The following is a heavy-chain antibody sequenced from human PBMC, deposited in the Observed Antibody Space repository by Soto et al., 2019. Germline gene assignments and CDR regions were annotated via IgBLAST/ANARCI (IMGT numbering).Heavy chain of an antibody. V-gene: IGHV3-30-3*01. CDR2: ISYDGSNK. J-gene: IGHJ6*02. CDR1: GFTFSSYA. D-gene: IGHD3-3*01. CDR3: ARDSSEYYDFWSGYSIKVLAF. Sequence: GGSLRLSCAASGFTFSSYAMHWVRQAPGKGLEWVAVISYDGSNKYYADSVKGRFTISRDNSKNTLYLQMNSLRAEDTAVYYCARDSSEYYDFWSGYSIKVLAFWGQGTTVPVSS.